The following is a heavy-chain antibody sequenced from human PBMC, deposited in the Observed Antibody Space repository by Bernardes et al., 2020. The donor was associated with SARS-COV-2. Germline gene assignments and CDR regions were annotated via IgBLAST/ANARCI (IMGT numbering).Heavy chain of an antibody. J-gene: IGHJ5*02. CDR1: EFSFNIYA. D-gene: IGHD1-7*01. V-gene: IGHV3-30-3*01. Sequence: GGSLRLSCAASEFSFNIYAMHWVRQAPGKGLEWMAVISYDGTNQYYADSVKGRFTISRDNSKNTLYLQMNSLRPEDTAVYYCARDLKLRRDAYKTPNWFDPWGQGTLVTVSS. CDR2: ISYDGTNQ. CDR3: ARDLKLRRDAYKTPNWFDP.